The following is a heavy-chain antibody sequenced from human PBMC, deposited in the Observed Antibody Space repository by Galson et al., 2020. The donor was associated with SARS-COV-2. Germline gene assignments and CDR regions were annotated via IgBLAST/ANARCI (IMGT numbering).Heavy chain of an antibody. J-gene: IGHJ6*03. Sequence: GGSLRLSCAASGFTFSSYEMNWVRQAPGKGLEWVSYISSSGSTIYYADSVKGRFTISRDNAKNSLYLQMNSLRAEDTAVYYCARDPNYDFWSGPYMDVWGKGTTVTVSS. D-gene: IGHD3-3*01. CDR2: ISSSGSTI. CDR1: GFTFSSYE. V-gene: IGHV3-48*03. CDR3: ARDPNYDFWSGPYMDV.